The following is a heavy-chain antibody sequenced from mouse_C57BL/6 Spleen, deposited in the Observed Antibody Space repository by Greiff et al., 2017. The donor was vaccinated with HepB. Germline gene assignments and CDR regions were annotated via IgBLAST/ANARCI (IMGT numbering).Heavy chain of an antibody. Sequence: VQLQQSGPELVKPGASVKISCKASGYSFTSYYIHWVKQRPGQGLEWIGWIYPGSGNTKYNEKFKGKATLTADTSSSTAYMQLSSLTSEDSAVYYCARYYYYGSSYGYFDVWGTGTTVTVSS. J-gene: IGHJ1*03. V-gene: IGHV1-66*01. D-gene: IGHD1-1*01. CDR1: GYSFTSYY. CDR2: IYPGSGNT. CDR3: ARYYYYGSSYGYFDV.